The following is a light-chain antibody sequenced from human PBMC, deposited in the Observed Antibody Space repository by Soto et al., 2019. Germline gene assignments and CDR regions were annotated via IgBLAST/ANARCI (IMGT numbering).Light chain of an antibody. CDR3: SSYTSSSLYV. Sequence: QSALTQPRSVSGSPGQTVTISCTGTSSDVGEYNYVSWYQKYPGKAPKVMIYDVSDRPSGVSNRFSGSKSGNTASLTISGLQAEDEADYYCSSYTSSSLYVFGTGTKLTVL. V-gene: IGLV2-14*01. CDR1: SSDVGEYNY. J-gene: IGLJ1*01. CDR2: DVS.